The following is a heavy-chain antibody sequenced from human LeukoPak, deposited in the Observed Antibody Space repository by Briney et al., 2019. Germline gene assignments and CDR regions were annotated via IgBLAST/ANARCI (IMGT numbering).Heavy chain of an antibody. V-gene: IGHV5-51*01. Sequence: GESLKISCKGSGYSFTSYWTGWVRQMPGKGHQWIRIIYPGDSDTRYSPSFQGQVTISADKSISTAYLQWSSLKASDTVFFYKQKTAYEISCTNGVCYNDYWGQGTLVTVSS. J-gene: IGHJ4*02. CDR2: IYPGDSDT. CDR1: GYSFTSYW. CDR3: QKTAYEISCTNGVCYNDY. D-gene: IGHD2-8*01.